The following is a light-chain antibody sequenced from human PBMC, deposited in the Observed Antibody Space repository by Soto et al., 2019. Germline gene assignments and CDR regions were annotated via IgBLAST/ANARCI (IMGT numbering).Light chain of an antibody. J-gene: IGLJ3*02. CDR3: VAWDDSLRGWV. Sequence: QSVLTQPPSASETPGQRVTISCSGSSSNIGNNYIYWYHHLPKTAPKLLIYRNDKRPSGVPDRFSGSKSGTSASLAISGLRSEDEAVYYCVAWDDSLRGWVFGGGTKLTVL. CDR2: RND. CDR1: SSNIGNNY. V-gene: IGLV1-47*01.